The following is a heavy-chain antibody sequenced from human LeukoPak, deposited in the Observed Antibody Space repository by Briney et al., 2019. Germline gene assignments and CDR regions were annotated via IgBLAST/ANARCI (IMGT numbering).Heavy chain of an antibody. D-gene: IGHD3-10*01. CDR3: ARDRYYGSGSGAFDI. Sequence: PSETLSLTCTVSGGSISSYYWSWIRQPPGKGLEWIGYIYYSGSTNYNPSLKSRVTISVDTSKNQFSLKLSSVTAAGTAVYYCARDRYYGSGSGAFDIWGQGTMVTVSS. CDR2: IYYSGST. V-gene: IGHV4-59*01. CDR1: GGSISSYY. J-gene: IGHJ3*02.